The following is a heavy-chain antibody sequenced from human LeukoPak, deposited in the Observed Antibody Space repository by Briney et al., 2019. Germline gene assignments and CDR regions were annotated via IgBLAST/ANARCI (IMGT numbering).Heavy chain of an antibody. V-gene: IGHV1-69*13. Sequence: SVKLSCTASGGTVSSYAISWVRQAPGQGLEWMGGSIPIFGTANYAQKFQGRVTITADESTSTAYMELSSLRSEDTAVYYCASGVTTVTELDYWGQGTLVTVSS. J-gene: IGHJ4*02. CDR1: GGTVSSYA. D-gene: IGHD4-17*01. CDR3: ASGVTTVTELDY. CDR2: SIPIFGTA.